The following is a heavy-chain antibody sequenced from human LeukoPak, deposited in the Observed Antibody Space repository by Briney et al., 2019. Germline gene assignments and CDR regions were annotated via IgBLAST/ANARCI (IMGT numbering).Heavy chain of an antibody. CDR1: GYTFTSYG. CDR3: ARDMRYSSSKGAFDY. D-gene: IGHD6-6*01. Sequence: ASVTVSCKASGYTFTSYGISWVRQAPGQGLEWMGWISGYNGNTNYAQKLQGRVTMTTDTSTSTAYMELRSLRSDDTAVYYCARDMRYSSSKGAFDYWGQGTLVTVSS. J-gene: IGHJ4*02. V-gene: IGHV1-18*01. CDR2: ISGYNGNT.